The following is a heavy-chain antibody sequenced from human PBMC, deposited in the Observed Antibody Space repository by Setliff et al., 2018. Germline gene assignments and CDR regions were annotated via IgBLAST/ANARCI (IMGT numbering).Heavy chain of an antibody. CDR3: ATAGGVDY. CDR2: IRYDGSNK. V-gene: IGHV3-30*02. CDR1: GFTFSSYG. Sequence: PGGSLRLSCAASGFTFSSYGMHWVRQAPGKGLEWVAFIRYDGSNKYYADSLKGRFTISRDNSKNTLYLQMNSLRAEDTAVYYCATAGGVDYWGQGTLVTVSS. D-gene: IGHD3-16*01. J-gene: IGHJ4*02.